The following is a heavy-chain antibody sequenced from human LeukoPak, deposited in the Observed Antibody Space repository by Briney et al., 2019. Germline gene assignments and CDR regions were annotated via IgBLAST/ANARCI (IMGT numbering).Heavy chain of an antibody. V-gene: IGHV1-18*01. Sequence: ASVKVSCKASGYTFTSYGISWVRQAPGQGLEWMGWISAYNGNTNYAQKLQGRVTLTTDTSTSTAYMELRSLRSDDTAGYYCARARGRGLITPIDYWGQGTLVSVSS. CDR2: ISAYNGNT. D-gene: IGHD2-15*01. CDR1: GYTFTSYG. J-gene: IGHJ4*02. CDR3: ARARGRGLITPIDY.